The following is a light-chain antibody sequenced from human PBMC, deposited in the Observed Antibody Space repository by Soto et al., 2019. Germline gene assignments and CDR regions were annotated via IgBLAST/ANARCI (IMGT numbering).Light chain of an antibody. CDR3: MQVTQFPLT. V-gene: IGKV2-24*01. J-gene: IGKJ4*01. CDR2: KTS. Sequence: DIVMTQSPLSSPVTLGQPASISCRSSQSLVHSNGNTYLSWLHQRPGQPPRLLIYKTSKRLSGVPDRFSGSGAGTDFTLKITRVAAEDVGAYYCMQVTQFPLTFGGGTKVDIK. CDR1: QSLVHSNGNTY.